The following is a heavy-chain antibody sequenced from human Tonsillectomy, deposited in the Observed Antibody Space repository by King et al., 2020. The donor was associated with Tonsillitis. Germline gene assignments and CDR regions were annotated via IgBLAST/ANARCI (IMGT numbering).Heavy chain of an antibody. CDR3: AKDLEVFAYYYGTHGYYSPNSLDY. D-gene: IGHD3-22*01. CDR1: GFTFSAYG. J-gene: IGHJ4*02. CDR2: IQFDGTNK. Sequence: VQLVESGGGVVQPGGSLRLSCAASGFTFSAYGMHWVRQAPGKGLEWVAFIQFDGTNKYYADSVKGRFTISRDNSKNTLFLQMDSLSAEDTAAYYCAKDLEVFAYYYGTHGYYSPNSLDYWGPGTLVTVSS. V-gene: IGHV3-30*02.